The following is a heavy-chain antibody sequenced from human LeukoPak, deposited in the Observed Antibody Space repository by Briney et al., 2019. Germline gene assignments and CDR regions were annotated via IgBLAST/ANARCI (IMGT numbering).Heavy chain of an antibody. CDR2: IYSGGST. J-gene: IGHJ3*02. V-gene: IGHV3-53*01. CDR3: ARGIVATKGDDAFDI. CDR1: GFTVSSNY. D-gene: IGHD5-12*01. Sequence: GGSLRLSCAASGFTVSSNYMSWVRQAPGKGLEWVSVIYSGGSTYYADSVKGRFTISRDNSKNTLYLQMNSLRAEDTAVYYCARGIVATKGDDAFDIWGQGTMVTVSS.